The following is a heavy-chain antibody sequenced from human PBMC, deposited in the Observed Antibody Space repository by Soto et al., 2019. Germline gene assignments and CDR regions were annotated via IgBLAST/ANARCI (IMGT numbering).Heavy chain of an antibody. CDR3: ARVGMGGVEDYYYYYGMDV. V-gene: IGHV3-33*01. J-gene: IGHJ6*02. CDR2: IWYDGSNK. Sequence: QVQLVESGGGVVQPGRSLRLSCAASGFTFSSYGMHWVRQAPGKGLEWVAVIWYDGSNKYYADSVKGRFTISRDNSKNTLYLKMNSLRAEDTAVYYCARVGMGGVEDYYYYYGMDVWGQGTTVTVSS. D-gene: IGHD3-16*01. CDR1: GFTFSSYG.